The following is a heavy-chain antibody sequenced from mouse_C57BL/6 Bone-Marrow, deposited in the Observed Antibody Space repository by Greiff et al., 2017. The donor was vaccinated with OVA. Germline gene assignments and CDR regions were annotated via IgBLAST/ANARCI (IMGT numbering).Heavy chain of an antibody. V-gene: IGHV5-9-1*02. CDR2: ISSGGDYI. CDR3: TRLRGAMGY. J-gene: IGHJ4*01. CDR1: GFTFSSYA. D-gene: IGHD1-1*01. Sequence: EVKVVESGEGLVKPGGSLKLSCAASGFTFSSYAMSWVRQTPEKRLEWVAYISSGGDYIYYADTVKGRFTISRDNARNTLYLQMSSLKSEDTAMYYCTRLRGAMGYWGQGTAVTVSS.